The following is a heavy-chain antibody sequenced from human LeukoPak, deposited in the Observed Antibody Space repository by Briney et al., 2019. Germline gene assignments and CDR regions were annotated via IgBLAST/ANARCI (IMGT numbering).Heavy chain of an antibody. D-gene: IGHD3-9*01. CDR1: GFTVSSNY. Sequence: GGSLRLSCAASGFTVSSNYMSWVRQAPGKGLEWVLVIYSGGSTYYADSVKGRFTISRDNSKNTLYLQMNSLRAEDTAVYYCARDLRYFDWLLSHYYYYYGMDVWGQGTTVTVSS. V-gene: IGHV3-66*01. CDR3: ARDLRYFDWLLSHYYYYYGMDV. J-gene: IGHJ6*02. CDR2: IYSGGST.